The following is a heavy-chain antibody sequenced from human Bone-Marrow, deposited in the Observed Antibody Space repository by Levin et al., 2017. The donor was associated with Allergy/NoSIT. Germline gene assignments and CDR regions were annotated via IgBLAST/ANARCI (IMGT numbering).Heavy chain of an antibody. Sequence: LSLTCAASGFTFSSYSMNWVRPAPGKGLEWVSSISSSSSYIYYADSVKGRFTISRDNAKNSLYLQMNSLRAEDTAVYYCARLPNYYDSSGYLDYWGQGTLVTVSS. J-gene: IGHJ4*02. CDR1: GFTFSSYS. CDR3: ARLPNYYDSSGYLDY. CDR2: ISSSSSYI. V-gene: IGHV3-21*01. D-gene: IGHD3-22*01.